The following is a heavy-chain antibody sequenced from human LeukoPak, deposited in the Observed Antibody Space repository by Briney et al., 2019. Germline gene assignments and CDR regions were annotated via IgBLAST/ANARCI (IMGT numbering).Heavy chain of an antibody. CDR3: ARQGYDSSEDAFDI. J-gene: IGHJ3*02. D-gene: IGHD3-22*01. V-gene: IGHV3-30-3*01. CDR2: ISYDGSNK. Sequence: QPGRSLRLSCAASGFTFSSYAMHWVRQAPGKGLEWVAVISYDGSNKYYADPVKGRFTISRDNSKNTLYLQMNSLRAEDTAVYYCARQGYDSSEDAFDIWGQGTMVTVSS. CDR1: GFTFSSYA.